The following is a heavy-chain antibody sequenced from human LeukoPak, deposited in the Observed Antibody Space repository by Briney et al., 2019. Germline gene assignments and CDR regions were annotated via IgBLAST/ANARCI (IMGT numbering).Heavy chain of an antibody. CDR3: ASNKGIAVAGTFFQDDAFDI. Sequence: ASVKVSCKASGGTFSSYAISWVRQAPGQGLEWMGGTIPIFGTANYAQKFQGRVTITADESTSTAYMELSSLRSEDTAVYYCASNKGIAVAGTFFQDDAFDIWGQGTMVTVSS. CDR2: TIPIFGTA. J-gene: IGHJ3*02. D-gene: IGHD6-19*01. V-gene: IGHV1-69*13. CDR1: GGTFSSYA.